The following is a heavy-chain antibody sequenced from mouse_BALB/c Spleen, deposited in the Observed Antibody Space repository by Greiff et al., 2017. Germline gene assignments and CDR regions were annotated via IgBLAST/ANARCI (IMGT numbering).Heavy chain of an antibody. CDR2: ISSGGSYT. V-gene: IGHV5-6*01. CDR1: GFTFSSYG. D-gene: IGHD3-1*01. Sequence: EVHLVESGGDLVKPGGSLKLSCAASGFTFSSYGMSWVRQTPDKRLEWVATISSGGSYTYYPDSVKGRFTISRDNAKNTLYLQMSSLKSEDTAMYYCARHGDSGYEEGYYAMDYWGQGTSVTVSS. J-gene: IGHJ4*01. CDR3: ARHGDSGYEEGYYAMDY.